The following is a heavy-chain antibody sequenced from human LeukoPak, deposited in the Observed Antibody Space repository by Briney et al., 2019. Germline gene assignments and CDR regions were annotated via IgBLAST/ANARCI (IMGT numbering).Heavy chain of an antibody. J-gene: IGHJ4*02. CDR2: ISDNSRSI. CDR1: GFTFTSYN. D-gene: IGHD1-26*01. Sequence: PGGSLRLSCAASGFTFTSYNMNWVRQAPGKGLEWVSSISDNSRSIYYADSVKGRFTISRDNAKNSLYLQMNSLRAEDTAVYYCAKDPRSGSYLLGPFDYWGQGTLVTVSS. CDR3: AKDPRSGSYLLGPFDY. V-gene: IGHV3-21*01.